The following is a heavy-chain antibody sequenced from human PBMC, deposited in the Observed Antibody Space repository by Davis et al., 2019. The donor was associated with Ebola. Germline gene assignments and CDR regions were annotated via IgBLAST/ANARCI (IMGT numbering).Heavy chain of an antibody. CDR1: GDIFTKYH. CDR3: ASPKYSGYDFAFDI. CDR2: INPSAGST. D-gene: IGHD5-12*01. Sequence: AASVKVSCKAPGDIFTKYHIHWVRQAPGQGLEWMGIINPSAGSTHYAQKFQDRVTITRDRSMSTAYMELSSLRSEDTAMYYCASPKYSGYDFAFDIWGQGTMVTVSS. V-gene: IGHV1-46*01. J-gene: IGHJ3*02.